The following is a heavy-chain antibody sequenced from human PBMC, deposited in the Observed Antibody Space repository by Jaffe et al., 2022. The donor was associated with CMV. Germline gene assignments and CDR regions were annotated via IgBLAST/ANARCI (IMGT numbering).Heavy chain of an antibody. J-gene: IGHJ4*02. CDR3: ARATRDLGYCSGGSCSHYFDY. V-gene: IGHV4-34*01. CDR1: GGSFSGYY. CDR2: INHSGST. Sequence: QVQLQQWGAGLLKPSETLSLTCAVYGGSFSGYYWSWIRQPPGKGLEWIGEINHSGSTNYNPSLKSRVTISVDTSKNQFSLKLSSVTAADTAVYYCARATRDLGYCSGGSCSHYFDYWGQGTLVTVSS. D-gene: IGHD2-15*01.